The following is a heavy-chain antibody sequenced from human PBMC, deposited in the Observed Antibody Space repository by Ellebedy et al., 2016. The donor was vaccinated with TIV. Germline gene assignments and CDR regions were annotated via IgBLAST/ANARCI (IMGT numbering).Heavy chain of an antibody. V-gene: IGHV4-34*01. Sequence: SETLSLXCAAYGGSFSGYYWSWIRQPPGKGLEWIGEINHSGSTNYNPSLKSRVTISVDTSKNQFSLKLSSVTAADTAVYYCARSSYYDILTGYYRGGIDYWGQGTLVTVSS. CDR2: INHSGST. CDR3: ARSSYYDILTGYYRGGIDY. CDR1: GGSFSGYY. J-gene: IGHJ4*02. D-gene: IGHD3-9*01.